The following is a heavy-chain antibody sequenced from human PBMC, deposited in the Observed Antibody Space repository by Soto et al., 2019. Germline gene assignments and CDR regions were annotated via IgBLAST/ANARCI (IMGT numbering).Heavy chain of an antibody. J-gene: IGHJ3*02. CDR1: GFTFTNSA. CDR2: IVVGTGNT. Sequence: SVKVSCKASGFTFTNSAVQWVRQARGQRPEWIGWIVVGTGNTNYAQKFQERVTISRDVSTSTAYMELSSLRSEDTAVYYCAADPSLIHLWLYAFEIWGQGTMVTVSS. D-gene: IGHD5-18*01. CDR3: AADPSLIHLWLYAFEI. V-gene: IGHV1-58*01.